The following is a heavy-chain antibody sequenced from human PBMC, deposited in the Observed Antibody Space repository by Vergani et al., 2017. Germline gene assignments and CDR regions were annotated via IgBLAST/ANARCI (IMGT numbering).Heavy chain of an antibody. CDR1: GFPFSSYD. D-gene: IGHD3-22*01. J-gene: IGHJ3*02. CDR2: ICTAGDP. Sequence: EVQLVESGGGLVQPGGSLRLSCATSGFPFSSYDMHWVRHATGNGLECVSAICTAGDPYYPGFLKGRFTISRENAKNSLYLQMNSLRAGDTGVYYCARXRNYYDSSGYYDLDAFDIWGQGTMVTVAS. V-gene: IGHV3-13*05. CDR3: ARXRNYYDSSGYYDLDAFDI.